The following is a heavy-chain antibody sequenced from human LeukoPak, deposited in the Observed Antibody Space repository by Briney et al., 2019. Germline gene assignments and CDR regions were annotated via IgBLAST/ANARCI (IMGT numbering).Heavy chain of an antibody. V-gene: IGHV4-31*03. D-gene: IGHD5-18*01. CDR3: STGGDTAKGGDS. Sequence: SETLSLTCTVSGGFISGSGHYWTWTRQHPGGGLEWLGFIHPGGTIYYNPSLSGRLTISADTSNNQMSLKLSSVTAADTAVYYCSTGGDTAKGGDSWGQETLVTVSS. CDR1: GGFISGSGHY. J-gene: IGHJ4*02. CDR2: IHPGGTI.